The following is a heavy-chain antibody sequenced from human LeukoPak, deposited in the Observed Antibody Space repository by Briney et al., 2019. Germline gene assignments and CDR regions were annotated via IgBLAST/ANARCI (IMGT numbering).Heavy chain of an antibody. D-gene: IGHD3-10*01. V-gene: IGHV3-20*04. CDR1: GFTFDDYG. Sequence: GGSLRLSCAASGFTFDDYGMSWVRQAPGKGLEWVSGINWNGGSTGYADSVKGRFTISRDNAKNSLYLQMNSLRAEDTALYYCARGISTMVRGAARGAFDIWGQGTTVTISS. CDR2: INWNGGST. J-gene: IGHJ3*02. CDR3: ARGISTMVRGAARGAFDI.